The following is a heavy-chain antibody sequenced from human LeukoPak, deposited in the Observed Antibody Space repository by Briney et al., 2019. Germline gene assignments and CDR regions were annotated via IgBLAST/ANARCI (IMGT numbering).Heavy chain of an antibody. J-gene: IGHJ5*02. CDR1: GGSITSGSYY. CDR2: IYSSGRV. V-gene: IGHV4-61*02. CDR3: ARGVGSSESNHFDP. Sequence: PSQTLSLTCTVSGGSITSGSYYWSWMRQPAGKGLEWIGRIYSSGRVDYNPSLTSRVTMSVDTPKNQFSLNLNSVTASDTAVYYCARGVGSSESNHFDPWGQGILATVSS. D-gene: IGHD1-14*01.